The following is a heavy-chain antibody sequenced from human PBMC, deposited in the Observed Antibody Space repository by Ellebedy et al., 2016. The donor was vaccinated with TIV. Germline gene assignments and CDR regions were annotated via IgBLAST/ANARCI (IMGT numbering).Heavy chain of an antibody. J-gene: IGHJ5*02. D-gene: IGHD4-11*01. V-gene: IGHV4-34*01. Sequence: SETLSLXCAAYGGSFGGHSWTWIRQPPGKGLEWIGEINHSGVTKYHPSLVSRVTISLDMSKNNLSLKMSSVTAADTAVYYCARGGGIRESATVTRNWFAPWGQGTLVTVSS. CDR1: GGSFGGHS. CDR2: INHSGVT. CDR3: ARGGGIRESATVTRNWFAP.